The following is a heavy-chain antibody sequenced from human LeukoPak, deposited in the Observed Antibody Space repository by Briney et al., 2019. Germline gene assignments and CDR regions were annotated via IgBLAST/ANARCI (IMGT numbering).Heavy chain of an antibody. D-gene: IGHD3-22*01. CDR3: ARHYYDSSGYYYLDYYYYYMDV. CDR1: GYTFTNYG. CDR2: ISAYNGNT. J-gene: IGHJ6*03. Sequence: ASVKVSCKASGYTFTNYGINWVRQAPGQGLEWMGWISAYNGNTNYAQKLQGRVTMTTDTSTSTAYMELRSLRSDDTAVYYCARHYYDSSGYYYLDYYYYYMDVWGKGTTVTVSS. V-gene: IGHV1-18*01.